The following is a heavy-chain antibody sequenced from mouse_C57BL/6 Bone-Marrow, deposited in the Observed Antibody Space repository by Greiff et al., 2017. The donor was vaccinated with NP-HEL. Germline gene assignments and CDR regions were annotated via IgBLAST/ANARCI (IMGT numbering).Heavy chain of an antibody. D-gene: IGHD2-3*01. CDR1: GYTFTSYW. J-gene: IGHJ3*01. V-gene: IGHV1-64*01. Sequence: VKLKQPGAELVKPGASVKLSCKASGYTFTSYWMHWVKQRPGQGLEWIGMIHPNSGSTNYNEKFKSKATLTVDKSSSTAYMQLSSLTSEDSAVYYCARSDGYYVGFAYWGQGTLVTVSA. CDR3: ARSDGYYVGFAY. CDR2: IHPNSGST.